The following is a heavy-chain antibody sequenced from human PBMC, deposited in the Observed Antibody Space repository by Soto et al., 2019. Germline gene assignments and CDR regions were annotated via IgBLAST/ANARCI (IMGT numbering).Heavy chain of an antibody. D-gene: IGHD2-15*01. Sequence: ASVKVSCKASGYTFTSYDINWVRQATGQGLEWMGWMNPNSGNTGYAQKFQGRVTITRNTSISTAYMELSSLRSEDTAVYYCGRDLGYCSGGSCYDFDYWGQGTLVTVSS. V-gene: IGHV1-8*01. CDR3: GRDLGYCSGGSCYDFDY. J-gene: IGHJ4*02. CDR2: MNPNSGNT. CDR1: GYTFTSYD.